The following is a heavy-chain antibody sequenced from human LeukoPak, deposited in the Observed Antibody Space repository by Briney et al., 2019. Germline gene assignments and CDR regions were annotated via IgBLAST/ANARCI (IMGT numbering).Heavy chain of an antibody. CDR1: GFTFSSYS. CDR2: IKEDGSEK. V-gene: IGHV3-7*01. D-gene: IGHD6-19*01. Sequence: GGSLRLSCAASGFTFSSYSMNWVRQAPGKGLEWVANIKEDGSEKYYVDSVKGRFTISRDNAKNSLYLQMNSLRAEDTAMYYCARDHSVAGTSDHWGQGTPVTVSS. J-gene: IGHJ4*02. CDR3: ARDHSVAGTSDH.